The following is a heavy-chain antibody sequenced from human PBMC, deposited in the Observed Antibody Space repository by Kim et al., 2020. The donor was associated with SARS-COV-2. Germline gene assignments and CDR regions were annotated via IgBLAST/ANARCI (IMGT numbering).Heavy chain of an antibody. CDR3: ATDQIAVAAKGL. Sequence: GGSLRLSCAASGFTLSNAWMSWVRQAPGKGLEWDGLFKSKTDGGTTDYAAPGKGRIIMSRDDSTNTMYLQMNSLKTEDTAVYYCATDQIAVAAKGLWGQGTLVTGSS. V-gene: IGHV3-15*01. J-gene: IGHJ4*02. CDR1: GFTLSNAW. D-gene: IGHD6-19*01. CDR2: FKSKTDGGTT.